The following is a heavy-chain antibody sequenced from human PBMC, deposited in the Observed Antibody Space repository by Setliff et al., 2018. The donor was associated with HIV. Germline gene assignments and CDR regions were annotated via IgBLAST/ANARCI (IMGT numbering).Heavy chain of an antibody. D-gene: IGHD3-16*01. CDR3: AGQWGPYYMDV. J-gene: IGHJ6*03. Sequence: GGSLRLSCAASGFTFSKYYMTWIRPAPGKGLEWVSYISGSGGVMAYADSVKGRFTISREDAKNSLFLQMNSLRAEDTAVYYCAGQWGPYYMDVWGKGTTVTVSS. V-gene: IGHV3-11*04. CDR2: ISGSGGVM. CDR1: GFTFSKYY.